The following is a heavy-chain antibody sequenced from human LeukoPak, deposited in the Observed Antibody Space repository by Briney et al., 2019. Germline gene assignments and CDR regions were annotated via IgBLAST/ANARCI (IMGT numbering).Heavy chain of an antibody. Sequence: ASVEVSCKASGYTFGKYAIQWVRQAPGQRLEWMGWIDGGNGDTRFSQKFQDRVSFTRDTSATTAYMELTSLRSEDTAVYYCARDQSGDIRVDFDYWGQGTLVTVSS. CDR3: ARDQSGDIRVDFDY. D-gene: IGHD2-15*01. V-gene: IGHV1-3*01. CDR1: GYTFGKYA. CDR2: IDGGNGDT. J-gene: IGHJ4*02.